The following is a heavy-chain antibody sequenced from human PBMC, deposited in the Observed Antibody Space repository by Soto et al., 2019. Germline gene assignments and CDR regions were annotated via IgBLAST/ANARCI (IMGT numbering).Heavy chain of an antibody. CDR1: GGSFSGYY. V-gene: IGHV4-34*01. CDR3: ARGPLLRYARRNAFDI. D-gene: IGHD3-9*01. J-gene: IGHJ3*02. CDR2: SNHSGST. Sequence: SETLSLTCAVYGGSFSGYYWSWIRQPPGKGLEWIGESNHSGSTNYNPSLKSRVTISVDTSKNQFSLKLSSVTAADTAVYYCARGPLLRYARRNAFDIWGQGTIVTLSS.